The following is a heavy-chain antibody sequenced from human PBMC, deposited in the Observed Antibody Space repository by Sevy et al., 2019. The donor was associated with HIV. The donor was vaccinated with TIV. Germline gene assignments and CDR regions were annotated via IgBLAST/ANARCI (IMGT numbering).Heavy chain of an antibody. V-gene: IGHV3-72*01. CDR1: GFTFSDHY. Sequence: GGSLRLSCAASGFTFSDHYMDWVRQAPGKGLEWIGRIRNKAKSYTTEYAASVRGRVTISREESKNSLYLQMNSLKTADTAVYYCTRLGYSGSPQGFYYYMDVWGKGTTVTVSS. CDR2: IRNKAKSYTT. J-gene: IGHJ6*03. CDR3: TRLGYSGSPQGFYYYMDV. D-gene: IGHD1-26*01.